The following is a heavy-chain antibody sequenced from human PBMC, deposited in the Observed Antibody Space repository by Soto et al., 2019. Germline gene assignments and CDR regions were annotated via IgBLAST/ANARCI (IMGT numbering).Heavy chain of an antibody. J-gene: IGHJ4*02. D-gene: IGHD1-26*01. CDR2: IIPIFGTA. CDR3: AREEGIVGATPTGY. V-gene: IGHV1-69*12. CDR1: RGTFSSYA. Sequence: QVQLVQSGAEVKKPGSSVKVSCKASRGTFSSYAISWVRQAPGQGLEWMGGIIPIFGTANYAQKFQGRVTITADESTSTAYMELSSLRSEDTAVYYCAREEGIVGATPTGYWGQGTLVTVSS.